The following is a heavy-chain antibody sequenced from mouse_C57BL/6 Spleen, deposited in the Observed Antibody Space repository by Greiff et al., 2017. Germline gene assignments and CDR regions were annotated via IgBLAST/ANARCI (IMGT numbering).Heavy chain of an antibody. J-gene: IGHJ1*03. CDR1: GFTFSDYG. Sequence: EVKLMESGGGLVKPGGSLKLSCAASGFTFSDYGMHWVRQAPEKGLEWVAYIRSGSSTIYYADTVKGRFTISRDNAKNTLFLQMTILRSEDTAMDYCARAGIYYGNYVGYFDVWGTGTTVTVSS. V-gene: IGHV5-17*01. D-gene: IGHD2-1*01. CDR3: ARAGIYYGNYVGYFDV. CDR2: IRSGSSTI.